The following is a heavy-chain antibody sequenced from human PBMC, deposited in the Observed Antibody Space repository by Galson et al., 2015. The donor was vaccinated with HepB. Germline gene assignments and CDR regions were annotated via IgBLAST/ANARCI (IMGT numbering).Heavy chain of an antibody. CDR2: INGGRTTI. CDR3: ARTYYYDSSFYYSPFDP. CDR1: GFTFSSYS. Sequence: SLRLSCAASGFTFSSYSMNWIRQVPGKGLEWVSCINGGRTTIYYADSVKGRFTVSRDNTKNSLYLQMNSLRAEDTAVYYCARTYYYDSSFYYSPFDPWGQGTLVTVSS. D-gene: IGHD3-22*01. J-gene: IGHJ5*02. V-gene: IGHV3-48*04.